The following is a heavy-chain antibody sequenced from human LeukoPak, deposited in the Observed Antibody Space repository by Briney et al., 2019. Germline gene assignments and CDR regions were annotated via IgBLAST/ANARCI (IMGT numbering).Heavy chain of an antibody. V-gene: IGHV3-21*01. Sequence: GGSLRLSCAASGFTFTNYNMNRVRQAPGKGLEWVSSISSSSSYIYYADSVKGRFTISRDNAKNSLYLQMNRLRAEDTAVYFCARDRGFPGRGRPDAFDFWGQGTMVTVSS. CDR1: GFTFTNYN. J-gene: IGHJ3*01. CDR3: ARDRGFPGRGRPDAFDF. CDR2: ISSSSSYI. D-gene: IGHD1-26*01.